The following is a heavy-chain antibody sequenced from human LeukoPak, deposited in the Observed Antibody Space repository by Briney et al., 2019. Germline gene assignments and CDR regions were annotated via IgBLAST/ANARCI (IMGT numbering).Heavy chain of an antibody. Sequence: GGSLRLSCAASGFTFDDYTMHWVRQAPGKGLEWVSLISWDGGSTYYADSVKGRFTISRDNSRNTVFLQMNSLRADDTAVYYCAKGRLSYYDHFDSWGQGTLVTV. V-gene: IGHV3-43*01. CDR3: AKGRLSYYDHFDS. CDR2: ISWDGGST. D-gene: IGHD3-16*01. CDR1: GFTFDDYT. J-gene: IGHJ4*02.